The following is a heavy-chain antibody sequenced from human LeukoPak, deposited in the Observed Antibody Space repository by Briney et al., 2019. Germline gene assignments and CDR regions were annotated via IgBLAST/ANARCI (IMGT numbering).Heavy chain of an antibody. CDR2: IYSGGNT. V-gene: IGHV3-66*02. CDR3: ARSWDARLNFDY. CDR1: GFTINNNY. Sequence: GGSLRLSCAASGFTINNNYMNWVRQAPGKGLEWVSVIYSGGNTYYADSVKGRFTISRDNSKNTLYLQMNSLRAEDTAIYYCARSWDARLNFDYWGQGTLATVSS. J-gene: IGHJ4*02. D-gene: IGHD1-26*01.